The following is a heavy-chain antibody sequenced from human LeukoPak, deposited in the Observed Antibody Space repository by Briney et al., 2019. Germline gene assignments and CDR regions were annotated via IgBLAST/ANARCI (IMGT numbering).Heavy chain of an antibody. J-gene: IGHJ4*02. CDR1: GFTFKNYA. V-gene: IGHV3-21*01. CDR3: ARGLTGTKSDY. CDR2: ISSSSSYI. Sequence: GGSLRLSCVASGFTFKNYAMTWVRQAPGKGLEWVSSISSSSSYIYYADSVKGRFTISRDNAKNSLYLQMNSLRAEDTAVYYCARGLTGTKSDYWGQGTLVTVSS. D-gene: IGHD1-20*01.